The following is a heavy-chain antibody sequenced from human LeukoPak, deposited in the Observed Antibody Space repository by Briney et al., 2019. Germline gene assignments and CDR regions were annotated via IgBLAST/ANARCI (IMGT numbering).Heavy chain of an antibody. CDR2: IKQDGSEK. CDR3: ARDKVSYGSWCYYGY. Sequence: GGSLRLSCVASGFTFRDYGIHWVRQAPDKGLEGVANIKQDGSEKYYVDSVKGRFTISRDNAKNSLYLQMNSLRAEDTAVYYCARDKVSYGSWCYYGYWGQGTLVTVSS. D-gene: IGHD3-10*01. CDR1: GFTFRDYG. V-gene: IGHV3-7*01. J-gene: IGHJ4*01.